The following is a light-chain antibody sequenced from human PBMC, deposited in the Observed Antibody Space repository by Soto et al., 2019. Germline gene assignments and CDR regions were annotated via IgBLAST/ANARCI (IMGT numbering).Light chain of an antibody. J-gene: IGKJ1*01. CDR3: MKGSFWPWT. Sequence: DVVLTQSPLSLPVNLGQPASISCRSSQSLVYSDGNAYLIWFHQRPGQSPRRLIFQVSNLDSGVQCIFSGSGAGSDFTLKISRVEAEDVGVYYFMKGSFWPWTFGQGTTLEI. CDR1: QSLVYSDGNAY. V-gene: IGKV2-30*01. CDR2: QVS.